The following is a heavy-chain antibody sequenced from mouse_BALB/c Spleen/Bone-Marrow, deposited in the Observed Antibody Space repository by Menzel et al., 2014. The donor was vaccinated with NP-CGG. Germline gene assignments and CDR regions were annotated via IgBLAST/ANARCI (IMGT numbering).Heavy chain of an antibody. CDR2: INPDSRTI. V-gene: IGHV4-1*02. Sequence: EVKLEESGGGLVQPGGSLKLSCAASGFDFSRYWMTWVRQAPGKGLEWIGEINPDSRTINYTPSLKDKFIISRDNAKNTLYLQMSKVRSEDTALYYCARPGYYGDQNVWGAGTTVTVSS. CDR1: GFDFSRYW. D-gene: IGHD1-2*01. CDR3: ARPGYYGDQNV. J-gene: IGHJ1*01.